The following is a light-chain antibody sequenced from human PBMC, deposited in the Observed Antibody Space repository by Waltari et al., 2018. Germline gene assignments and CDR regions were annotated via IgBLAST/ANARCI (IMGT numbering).Light chain of an antibody. CDR2: DVF. Sequence: QSALTQPASVSGSPGQSIPIPCTGTSSDVGFYNYVSWYQQLPGKAPKLILYDVFERPSGVSNRFSGSKSGNTASLTISGLQAEDEADYYCNSYAGSSSWVFGGGTKLTVL. J-gene: IGLJ3*02. CDR3: NSYAGSSSWV. CDR1: SSDVGFYNY. V-gene: IGLV2-14*01.